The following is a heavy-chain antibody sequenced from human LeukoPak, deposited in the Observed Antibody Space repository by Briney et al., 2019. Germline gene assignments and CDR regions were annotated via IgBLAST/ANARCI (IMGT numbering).Heavy chain of an antibody. CDR3: ARDPDAFDI. J-gene: IGHJ3*02. CDR2: IYYSGST. Sequence: WETLSLTCTVSGGSISSYYWSWIRQPPGKGLEWIGYIYYSGSTNYNPSLKSRVTISVDTSKNQFSLKLSSVTAADTAVYYCARDPDAFDIWGQGTMVTVSS. V-gene: IGHV4-59*01. CDR1: GGSISSYY.